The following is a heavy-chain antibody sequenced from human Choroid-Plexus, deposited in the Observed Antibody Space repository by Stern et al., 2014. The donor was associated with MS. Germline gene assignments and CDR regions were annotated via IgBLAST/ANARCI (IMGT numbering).Heavy chain of an antibody. V-gene: IGHV2-5*02. CDR2: LFWDDDK. CDR1: GFSLNSAGVG. D-gene: IGHD2-15*01. J-gene: IGHJ3*01. CDR3: AARGGFCGGGSCSSAGFDF. Sequence: QITLKESGPTLVKPTQTLTLTCALSGFSLNSAGVGVGWIRQPPGKALEWLAGLFWDDDKRHSPSLKTRLTITKDTSKNQVVLTLTNMDPVDTGTYYCAARGGFCGGGSCSSAGFDFWGQGTTVTVSS.